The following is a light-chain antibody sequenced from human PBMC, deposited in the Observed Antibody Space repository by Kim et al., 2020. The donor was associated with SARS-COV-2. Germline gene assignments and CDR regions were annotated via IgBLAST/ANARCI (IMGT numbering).Light chain of an antibody. Sequence: DIQMTQSPSSLSASVGDRVTITCRASQSISSYLNWYQQKPGKAPKLLIYAASSLQSVVPSRFSGSGSGTDFTLTISSLQPEDFATYCCQLIYSTPRTFGQGTKV. V-gene: IGKV1-39*01. CDR3: QLIYSTPRT. CDR1: QSISSY. CDR2: AAS. J-gene: IGKJ1*01.